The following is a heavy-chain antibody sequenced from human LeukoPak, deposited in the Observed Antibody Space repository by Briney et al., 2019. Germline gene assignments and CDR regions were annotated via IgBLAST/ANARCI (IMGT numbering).Heavy chain of an antibody. CDR1: GFTFDDYA. J-gene: IGHJ5*02. V-gene: IGHV3-9*01. Sequence: PGGSLRLSCAASGFTFDDYAMHWVRQAPGKGLEWVSGISWNSGSIGYADSVKGRFTISRDNAKNSLYLQMNSLRTEDTALYYCAKDLGPTGAAWFDPWGQGTLVTVSS. CDR2: ISWNSGSI. CDR3: AKDLGPTGAAWFDP. D-gene: IGHD1-14*01.